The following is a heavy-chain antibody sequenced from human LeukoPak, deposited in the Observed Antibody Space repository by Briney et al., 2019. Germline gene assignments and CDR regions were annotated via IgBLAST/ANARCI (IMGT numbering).Heavy chain of an antibody. V-gene: IGHV3-74*01. D-gene: IGHD2-2*01. CDR1: GFTFSGYA. CDR3: VSFYETN. CDR2: VNSDGSWT. Sequence: GGSLRLSCAASGFTFSGYAMSWVRQAPGKGLVWVSHVNSDGSWTSHADSVKGRFTISKDNAKNTVYLQMNNLRTEDTAVYYCVSFYETNWGRGTLVTVSS. J-gene: IGHJ4*02.